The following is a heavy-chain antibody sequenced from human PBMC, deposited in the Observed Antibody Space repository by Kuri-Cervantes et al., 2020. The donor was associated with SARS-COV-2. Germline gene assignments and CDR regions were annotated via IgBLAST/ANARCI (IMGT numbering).Heavy chain of an antibody. J-gene: IGHJ3*02. CDR1: GFTFSDYY. D-gene: IGHD6-6*01. CDR2: ISSSGSTI. CDR3: AIGDSSSPHDAFDI. V-gene: IGHV3-11*04. Sequence: GESLKISCAASGFTFSDYYMSWIRQAPGKGLEWVSYISSSGSTIYYADSVKGRFTISRGNAKNSLYLQMNSLRAEDTAVYYCAIGDSSSPHDAFDIWGQGTMVTVSS.